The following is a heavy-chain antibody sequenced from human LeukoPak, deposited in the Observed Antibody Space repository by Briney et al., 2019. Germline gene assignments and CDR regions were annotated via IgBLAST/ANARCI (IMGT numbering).Heavy chain of an antibody. CDR2: MNPNIGNT. V-gene: IGHV1-8*01. Sequence: GASVKISCKASGYTVTSYDINWVRQATAQELEWMGGMNPNIGNTGYAPRFQDRVTMTRNTSISTPYMELSGLRTAETAAYYCARGVVRPDYWGQGTLVTVSS. CDR1: GYTVTSYD. CDR3: ARGVVRPDY. J-gene: IGHJ4*02.